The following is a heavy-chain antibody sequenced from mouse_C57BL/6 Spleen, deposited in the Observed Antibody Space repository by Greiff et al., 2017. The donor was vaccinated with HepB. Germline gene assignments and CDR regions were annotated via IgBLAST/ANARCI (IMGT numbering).Heavy chain of an antibody. CDR1: GYTFTSYT. Sequence: QVQLKQSGAELARPGASVKMSCKASGYTFTSYTMHWVKQRPGQGLEWIGYINPSSGYTKYNQKFKDKATLTADKSSSTAYMQLSSLTSEDSAVYYCSYDYGGAMDYWGQGTSVTVSS. D-gene: IGHD2-4*01. CDR3: SYDYGGAMDY. V-gene: IGHV1-4*01. CDR2: INPSSGYT. J-gene: IGHJ4*01.